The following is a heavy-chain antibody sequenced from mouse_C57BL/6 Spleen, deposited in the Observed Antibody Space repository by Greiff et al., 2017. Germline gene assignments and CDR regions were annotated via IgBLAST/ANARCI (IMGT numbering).Heavy chain of an antibody. V-gene: IGHV14-4*01. CDR2: IGPENGDT. Sequence: EVKLVESGAELVRPGASVKLSCTASGFNIKDDYMHWVKQRPEQGLAWIGWIGPENGDTESASKFQGMATITADTSSNPAYLQLSRLTSVDTAVYYCTTVGRDYWCQGTTLTVSS. CDR1: GFNIKDDY. J-gene: IGHJ2*01. CDR3: TTVGRDY.